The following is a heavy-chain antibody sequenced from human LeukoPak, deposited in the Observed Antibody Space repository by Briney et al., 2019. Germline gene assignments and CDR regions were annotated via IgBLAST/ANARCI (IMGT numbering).Heavy chain of an antibody. V-gene: IGHV1-2*02. D-gene: IGHD3-10*01. CDR2: INPNSGGT. Sequence: ASVKVSCKASGYTFIGYYMHWVRQAPGQGLEWMGWINPNSGGTNYAQKFQGRVTMTRDTSISTAYMELSRLRSDDTAVYYCARTLDGSGSYYDYWGQGTLVTVSS. CDR1: GYTFIGYY. CDR3: ARTLDGSGSYYDY. J-gene: IGHJ4*02.